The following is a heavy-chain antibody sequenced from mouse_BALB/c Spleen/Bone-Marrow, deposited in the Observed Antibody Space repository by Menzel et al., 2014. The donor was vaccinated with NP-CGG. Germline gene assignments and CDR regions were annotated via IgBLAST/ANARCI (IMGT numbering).Heavy chain of an antibody. CDR2: IDPANGNT. V-gene: IGHV14-3*02. D-gene: IGHD1-1*01. J-gene: IGHJ4*01. CDR1: GFNIKDTY. CDR3: ARSRDYGSSYYAMDY. Sequence: EVKLQESGAELVKPGASVKLSCTASGFNIKDTYMHWVKQRPEQGLEWIGRIDPANGNTKYDPKFQGRATITADTSSNTAYLQLSSLTSGDTAVYYCARSRDYGSSYYAMDYWGQGTSVTVSS.